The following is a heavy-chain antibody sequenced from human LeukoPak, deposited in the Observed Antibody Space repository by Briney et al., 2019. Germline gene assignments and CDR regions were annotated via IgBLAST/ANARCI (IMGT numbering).Heavy chain of an antibody. J-gene: IGHJ4*02. D-gene: IGHD2-8*02. CDR2: INPNSGGT. CDR1: GYTFTGYY. CDR3: ARSQPPGGPSDY. Sequence: ASVKVSCKASGYTFTGYYMHWVRQAPGQGLEWMGWINPNSGGTNYAQKFQGRVTMTRDTSISTAYMELSRLRSDDTAVYYCARSQPPGGPSDYWGQGTLVTVSS. V-gene: IGHV1-2*02.